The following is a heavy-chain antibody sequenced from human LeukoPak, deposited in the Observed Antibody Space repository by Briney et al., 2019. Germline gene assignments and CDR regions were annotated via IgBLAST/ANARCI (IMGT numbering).Heavy chain of an antibody. V-gene: IGHV1-8*02. J-gene: IGHJ3*02. CDR3: ASTYYDILTESDAFDI. D-gene: IGHD3-9*01. CDR2: MNPNSGNT. Sequence: VASVKVSCKASGGTFSSYAINWVRQATGQGLEWMGWMNPNSGNTGYAQKFQGRVTMTRNTSISTAYMELSSLRSEDTAVYYCASTYYDILTESDAFDIWGQGTMVTVSS. CDR1: GGTFSSYA.